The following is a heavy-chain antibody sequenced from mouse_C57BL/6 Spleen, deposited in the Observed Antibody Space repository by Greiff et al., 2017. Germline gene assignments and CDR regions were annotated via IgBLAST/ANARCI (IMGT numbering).Heavy chain of an antibody. CDR3: TRKRDLGTGTVFFAY. CDR1: GYTFTDYE. D-gene: IGHD4-1*01. V-gene: IGHV1-15*01. CDR2: IDPETGGT. J-gene: IGHJ3*01. Sequence: VKLMESGAELVRPGASVTLSCKASGYTFTDYEMHWVKQTPVHGLEWIGAIDPETGGTAYNQKFKGKAILTADKSSSTAYMELRSLTSEDSAVYYCTRKRDLGTGTVFFAYWGQGTLVTVSA.